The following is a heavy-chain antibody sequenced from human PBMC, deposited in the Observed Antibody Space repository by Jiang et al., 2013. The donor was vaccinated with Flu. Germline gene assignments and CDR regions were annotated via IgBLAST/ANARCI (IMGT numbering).Heavy chain of an antibody. V-gene: IGHV5-51*01. Sequence: GAEVKKPGESLKISCQGSGYSFANYWIGWVRQMPGKGLEWMGIIYPSDSDTRYSPSFQGQVTISVDKSTNTAHLQWHNLRASDTAMYYCARHKGAAERLAFDYWGQGTLVTVSS. CDR2: IYPSDSDT. CDR3: ARHKGAAERLAFDY. J-gene: IGHJ4*02. D-gene: IGHD3-3*02. CDR1: GYSFANYW.